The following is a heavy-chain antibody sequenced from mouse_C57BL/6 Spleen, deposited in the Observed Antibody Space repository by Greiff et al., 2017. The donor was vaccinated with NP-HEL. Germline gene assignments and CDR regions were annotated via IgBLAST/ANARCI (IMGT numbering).Heavy chain of an antibody. CDR1: GYTFTSYW. Sequence: QVQLQQPGAELVMPGASVKLSCKASGYTFTSYWMHWVKQRPGQGLEWIGEIDPSDSYTNYNQKFKGKSTLTVDKSSSTAYMQLSSLTSEDSAVYYCARSSNLDYWGQGTTLTVSS. D-gene: IGHD2-5*01. V-gene: IGHV1-69*01. J-gene: IGHJ2*01. CDR2: IDPSDSYT. CDR3: ARSSNLDY.